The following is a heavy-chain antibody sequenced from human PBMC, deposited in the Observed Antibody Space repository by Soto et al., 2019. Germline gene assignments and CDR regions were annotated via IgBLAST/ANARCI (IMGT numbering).Heavy chain of an antibody. CDR2: IYHTGHT. Sequence: SETLSLTCTVSNFSISSGYYWGWIRQPPGRGLEWLATIYHTGHTYYNPSLKSRVTISVDTSENVFSLKLTSVTAADTAFNYCRRVRGEFSLPGSLEFDFWGQGTLVTVS. J-gene: IGHJ4*02. CDR3: RRVRGEFSLPGSLEFDF. D-gene: IGHD3-16*01. V-gene: IGHV4-38-2*02. CDR1: NFSISSGYY.